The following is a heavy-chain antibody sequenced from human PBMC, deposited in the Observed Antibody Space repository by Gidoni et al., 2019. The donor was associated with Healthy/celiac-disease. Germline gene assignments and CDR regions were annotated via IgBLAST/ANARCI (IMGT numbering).Heavy chain of an antibody. CDR3: ARGLDQLYYYGMDV. D-gene: IGHD2-2*01. CDR2: IWYDGSNK. CDR1: GFTFSSYG. V-gene: IGHV3-33*01. Sequence: QVQLVASGGGVVQPGRSLRLSCAASGFTFSSYGMHWVRQAPGKGLEWVAVIWYDGSNKYYADSVKGRFTISRDNSKNTLYLQMNSLRAEDTAVYYCARGLDQLYYYGMDVWGQGTTVTVSS. J-gene: IGHJ6*02.